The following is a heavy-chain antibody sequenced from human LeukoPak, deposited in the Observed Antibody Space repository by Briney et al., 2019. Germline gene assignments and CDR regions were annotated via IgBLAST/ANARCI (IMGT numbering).Heavy chain of an antibody. CDR3: ARGNRYSGSYSQF. Sequence: SETLSLTCAVYGGSFSGYYWSWIRQPPGKGLEWIGEINHSGSTNYNPSLKSRVTISVGTSKNQFSLKLSSVTAADTAAYYCARGNRYSGSYSQFWGQGTLVTVSS. CDR2: INHSGST. V-gene: IGHV4-34*01. CDR1: GGSFSGYY. J-gene: IGHJ4*02. D-gene: IGHD1-26*01.